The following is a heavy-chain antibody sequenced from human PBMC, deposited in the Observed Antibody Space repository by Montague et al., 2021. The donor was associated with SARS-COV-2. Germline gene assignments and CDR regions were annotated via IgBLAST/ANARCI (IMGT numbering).Heavy chain of an antibody. D-gene: IGHD3-9*01. CDR1: TEAFNGYY. Sequence: SETLSLTCAVYTEAFNGYYWTWIRQPPGKGLEWIGEVSHPGSAKYNPSLKSRVNISVDTYRKQVSLRLTSVTAADTATYYCARGVYNRVIFVVSPRYYFDYWGQGSMVAVSS. CDR3: ARGVYNRVIFVVSPRYYFDY. J-gene: IGHJ4*02. CDR2: VSHPGSA. V-gene: IGHV4-34*01.